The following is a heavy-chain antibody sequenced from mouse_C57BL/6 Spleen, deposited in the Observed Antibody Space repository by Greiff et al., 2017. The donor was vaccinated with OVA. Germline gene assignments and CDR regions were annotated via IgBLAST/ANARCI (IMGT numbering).Heavy chain of an antibody. J-gene: IGHJ2*01. CDR1: GFTFSDYG. V-gene: IGHV5-17*01. Sequence: EVMLVESGGGLVKPGGSLKLSCAASGFTFSDYGMHWVRQAPEKGLEWVAYISSGSSTIYYADTVKGRFTISRDNAKNTLFLQMTSLRSEDTAMYYCARGGLAYYFDYWGQGTTRTVSS. CDR3: ARGGLAYYFDY. D-gene: IGHD3-3*01. CDR2: ISSGSSTI.